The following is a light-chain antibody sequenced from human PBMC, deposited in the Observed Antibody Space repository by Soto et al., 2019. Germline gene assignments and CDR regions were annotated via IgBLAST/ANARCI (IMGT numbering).Light chain of an antibody. CDR1: QSIRSW. CDR3: QQYNSYTS. J-gene: IGKJ2*01. Sequence: DLQMTQSPSNLSASVGDRVTNTCRASQSIRSWLAWYKQKPGKAPKLLIYKASSLESGVPSRFRGSGSGTEFTLTISSLQPDDFATYYSQQYNSYTSCGQGTKLEIK. CDR2: KAS. V-gene: IGKV1-5*03.